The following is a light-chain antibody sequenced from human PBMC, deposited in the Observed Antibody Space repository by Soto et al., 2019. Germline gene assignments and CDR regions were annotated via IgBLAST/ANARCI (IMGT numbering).Light chain of an antibody. V-gene: IGKV3-20*01. J-gene: IGKJ1*01. Sequence: IVLTQSPGTLSLSPGERATLSCRASQTVNRNYLGWYQQKPGQAPRFLIHSASSRATGIPDRFSGSGSGTDFTLTISRPEPEDFAVYYCHQYDSWTFGQGTKVDIK. CDR3: HQYDSWT. CDR1: QTVNRNY. CDR2: SAS.